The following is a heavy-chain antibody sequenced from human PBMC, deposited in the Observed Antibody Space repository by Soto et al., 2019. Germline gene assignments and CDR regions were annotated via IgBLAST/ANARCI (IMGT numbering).Heavy chain of an antibody. Sequence: PWGTPEITCTVYNYSLGSAHYWGWIRQSTGKGPEWIASIYHGGNTFYNPSLKSRISISIDTSKNQLSLKLRSVTAADTAVYYFARAPIIVVYGRTFD. CDR1: NYSLGSAHY. J-gene: IGHJ4*01. CDR3: ARAPIIVVYGRTFD. V-gene: IGHV4-38-2*02. D-gene: IGHD2-8*02. CDR2: IYHGGNT.